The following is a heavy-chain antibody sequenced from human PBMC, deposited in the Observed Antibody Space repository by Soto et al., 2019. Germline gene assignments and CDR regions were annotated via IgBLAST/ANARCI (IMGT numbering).Heavy chain of an antibody. CDR3: ASHNVDTAMVKHYYYGMDF. D-gene: IGHD5-18*01. CDR1: GGTFSSYA. Sequence: ASVKVSCKASGGTFSSYAISWVRQAPGQGLEWMGGIIAIFGTANYAQKFQGSVTITADESTSTAYMELSSLRSEDPAVYYCASHNVDTAMVKHYYYGMDFWGQGTTVTVSS. CDR2: IIAIFGTA. V-gene: IGHV1-69*13. J-gene: IGHJ6*02.